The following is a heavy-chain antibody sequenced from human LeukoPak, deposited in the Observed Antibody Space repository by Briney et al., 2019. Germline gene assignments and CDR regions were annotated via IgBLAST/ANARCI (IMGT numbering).Heavy chain of an antibody. CDR2: VYYSGSA. J-gene: IGHJ4*02. CDR3: ARRTFGLYYFDY. V-gene: IGHV4-39*01. Sequence: SETLSLTCTVSGGSISNSTYYWGWIRQPPGKGLEWVGTVYYSGSAYYNPSLKSRVTISVDTSKNQFSLKLRSVTAADTAVYYCARRTFGLYYFDYWGQGSLVTVSS. D-gene: IGHD3/OR15-3a*01. CDR1: GGSISNSTYY.